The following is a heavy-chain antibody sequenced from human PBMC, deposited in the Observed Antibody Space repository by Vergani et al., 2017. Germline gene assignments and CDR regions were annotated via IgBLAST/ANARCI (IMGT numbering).Heavy chain of an antibody. CDR3: ARDSFFGVVIIPFDY. J-gene: IGHJ4*02. CDR1: GFTFSSYW. Sequence: EVQLVESGGGLVQPGGSLRLSCAASGFTFSSYWMSWVRQAPGKGLEWVANIKQDGSEKYYVDSVKGRFTISRDNAKNSLYLKMNSLRAEDTAVYYCARDSFFGVVIIPFDYWGQGTLVTVSS. V-gene: IGHV3-7*01. CDR2: IKQDGSEK. D-gene: IGHD3-3*01.